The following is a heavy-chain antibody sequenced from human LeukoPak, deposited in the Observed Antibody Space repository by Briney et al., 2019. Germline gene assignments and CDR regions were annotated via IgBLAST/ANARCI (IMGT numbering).Heavy chain of an antibody. CDR3: AKGYYDSGAYYSPARLNWFDP. J-gene: IGHJ5*02. CDR1: GFTFSSYA. Sequence: GGSLRLSCAASGFTFSSYAMSWVRQAPGKGLEWVSAISGSGGGTYYADSVKGRFTISRDNSKNTLYLQMNSLRAEDTAVYYCAKGYYDSGAYYSPARLNWFDPWGQGTLVTVS. D-gene: IGHD3-22*01. CDR2: ISGSGGGT. V-gene: IGHV3-23*01.